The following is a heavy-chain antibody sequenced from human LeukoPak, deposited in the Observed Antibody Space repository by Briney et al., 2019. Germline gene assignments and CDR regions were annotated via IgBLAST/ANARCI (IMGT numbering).Heavy chain of an antibody. CDR3: AKDRYTYGYFSFDY. CDR1: GFNPRGYA. Sequence: PGGALRLSFAASGFNPRGYAMSWGRPAPGEGVGWGSAISGSGASTDYGDSVKGRFTISRDNSKNTLYLQMNSLRAEDTAVYYCAKDRYTYGYFSFDYWGQGTLVTVSS. J-gene: IGHJ4*02. V-gene: IGHV3-23*01. CDR2: ISGSGAST. D-gene: IGHD5-18*01.